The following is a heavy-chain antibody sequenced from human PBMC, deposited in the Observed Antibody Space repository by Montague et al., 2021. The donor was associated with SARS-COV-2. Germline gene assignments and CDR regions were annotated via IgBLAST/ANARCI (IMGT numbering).Heavy chain of an antibody. Sequence: SETLSLTCSVSGDSMSGSNSYWGWIRQPPGKGLESIGSIYYSGSTYYNPSLKSRVTISVDTSKYQFSLKLSSVTAADTAVYYCVSLWKYGSGSHYAPWDYYNYGVDVWGQGTTVTVSS. J-gene: IGHJ6*02. CDR3: VSLWKYGSGSHYAPWDYYNYGVDV. CDR2: IYYSGST. CDR1: GDSMSGSNSY. V-gene: IGHV4-39*01. D-gene: IGHD3-10*01.